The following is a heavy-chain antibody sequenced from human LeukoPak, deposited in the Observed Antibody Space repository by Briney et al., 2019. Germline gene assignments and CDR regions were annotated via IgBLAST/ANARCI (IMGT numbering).Heavy chain of an antibody. D-gene: IGHD5-18*01. J-gene: IGHJ4*02. CDR2: ISSRSRHV. Sequence: GGSLRLSCAASAFSFSDYSMNWVRQAPGKGLEWVSSISSRSRHVYYAASVKGRFTISRDNAKNSLYLQMNSLRAEDTAVYYCARDPSLGDTAMVTPPDYWGQGTLVTVSS. CDR3: ARDPSLGDTAMVTPPDY. V-gene: IGHV3-21*01. CDR1: AFSFSDYS.